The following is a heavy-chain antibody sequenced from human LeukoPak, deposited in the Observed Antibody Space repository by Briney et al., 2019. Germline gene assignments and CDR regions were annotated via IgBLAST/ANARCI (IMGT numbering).Heavy chain of an antibody. V-gene: IGHV3-30*03. CDR1: GFTFTNAW. Sequence: PGGSLRLSCAASGFTFTNAWMSWVRQAPGKGLEWVAVISYDGSNKYYADSVKGRFTISRDNSKNTLYLQMNSLRAEDTAVYYCARGFLGVATLRPLYFDLWGRGTLVTVSS. D-gene: IGHD5-12*01. J-gene: IGHJ2*01. CDR3: ARGFLGVATLRPLYFDL. CDR2: ISYDGSNK.